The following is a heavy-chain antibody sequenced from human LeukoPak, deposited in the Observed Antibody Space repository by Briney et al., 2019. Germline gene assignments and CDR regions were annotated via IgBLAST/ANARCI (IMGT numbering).Heavy chain of an antibody. CDR2: INHSGST. J-gene: IGHJ4*02. V-gene: IGHV4-34*01. CDR3: ASGMNRLLGPYDY. CDR1: GGSFSGYY. D-gene: IGHD2-2*01. Sequence: SETLSLTCAVYGGSFSGYYWSWIRQPPGKGLEWIGEINHSGSTNYNPSLKSRVTISVDTSKNQFSLKLSSVTAADTAVYYCASGMNRLLGPYDYWGQGTLVTVSS.